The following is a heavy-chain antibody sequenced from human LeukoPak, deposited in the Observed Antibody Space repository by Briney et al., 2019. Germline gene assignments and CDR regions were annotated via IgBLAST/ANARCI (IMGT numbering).Heavy chain of an antibody. CDR1: GYXFTSYY. V-gene: IGHV1-46*01. CDR2: INPSGGST. Sequence: ASVKVSCKASGYXFTSYYMHWVRQAPGQGLEWMGIINPSGGSTSYAQKFQGRVTMTRDTSTSTVYMELSSLRSEDTAVYYCARVKPNYYDSSAYGTFDIWGQGSMVTVSS. D-gene: IGHD3-22*01. J-gene: IGHJ3*02. CDR3: ARVKPNYYDSSAYGTFDI.